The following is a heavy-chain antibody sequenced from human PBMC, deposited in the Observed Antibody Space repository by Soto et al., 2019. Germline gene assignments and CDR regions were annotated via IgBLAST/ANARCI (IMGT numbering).Heavy chain of an antibody. Sequence: VGSLRLSCAASGFTFSKYAMSWVRQAPGKGLEWVSAISESGGSTYYADSVKGRFTISRDNSKNTLYLQMSSLRAEDTALYYCAKDLNGAGANLDWFDPWGQGTLVTVSS. D-gene: IGHD1-26*01. V-gene: IGHV3-23*01. CDR2: ISESGGST. J-gene: IGHJ5*02. CDR1: GFTFSKYA. CDR3: AKDLNGAGANLDWFDP.